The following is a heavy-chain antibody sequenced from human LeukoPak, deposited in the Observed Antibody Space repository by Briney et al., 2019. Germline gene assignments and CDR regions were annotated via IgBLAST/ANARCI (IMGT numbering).Heavy chain of an antibody. CDR1: GFTFSSYG. J-gene: IGHJ4*02. V-gene: IGHV3-33*01. D-gene: IGHD5-18*01. Sequence: GRSLRLSCAASGFTFSSYGMHWDRQAPGKGLEWVAVIWYDGSNKYYADSVKGRFTISRDNSKNTLYLQMNSLRAEDTAVYYCARDLDTAMVFDYWGQGTLVTVSS. CDR2: IWYDGSNK. CDR3: ARDLDTAMVFDY.